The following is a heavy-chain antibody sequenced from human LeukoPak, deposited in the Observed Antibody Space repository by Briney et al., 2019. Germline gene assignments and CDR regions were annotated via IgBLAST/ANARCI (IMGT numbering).Heavy chain of an antibody. Sequence: PGGSLRLSCAASGFTFSSYWMSWVRQAPGKGLEWVASIKQDGSEKHYVDSVKGRFTISRDNAKNPLYLQMNSLRAEDTAVYYCARDRRYDFWSGNNWFDPWGQGTQVTVSS. J-gene: IGHJ5*02. V-gene: IGHV3-7*03. CDR2: IKQDGSEK. D-gene: IGHD3-3*01. CDR1: GFTFSSYW. CDR3: ARDRRYDFWSGNNWFDP.